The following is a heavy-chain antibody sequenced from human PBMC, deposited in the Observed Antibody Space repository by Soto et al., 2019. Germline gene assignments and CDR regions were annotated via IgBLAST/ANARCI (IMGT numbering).Heavy chain of an antibody. CDR3: ASLGIAAAGTVDAFDI. CDR1: GFTFSSYS. CDR2: ISSSSSTI. V-gene: IGHV3-48*01. Sequence: GGSLRLSCAASGFTFSSYSMNWVRQAPGKGLEWVSYISSSSSTIYYADSVKGRFTISRDNAKNLLYLQMNSLRAEDTAVYYCASLGIAAAGTVDAFDIWGQGTMVTVSS. J-gene: IGHJ3*02. D-gene: IGHD6-13*01.